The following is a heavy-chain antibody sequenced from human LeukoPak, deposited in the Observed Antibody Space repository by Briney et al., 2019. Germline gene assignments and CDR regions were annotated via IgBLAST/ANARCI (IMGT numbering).Heavy chain of an antibody. Sequence: PGGSLRLSCAASGFTFSTYWMNWVRQAPGKGLEWVANIKPDGSEKYFVDSVKGRFTISRDNAKNSLYLQMNSPRAEDTAVYYCLRSGGYWGQGTPVTVSS. V-gene: IGHV3-7*01. CDR2: IKPDGSEK. CDR3: LRSGGY. D-gene: IGHD1-26*01. J-gene: IGHJ4*02. CDR1: GFTFSTYW.